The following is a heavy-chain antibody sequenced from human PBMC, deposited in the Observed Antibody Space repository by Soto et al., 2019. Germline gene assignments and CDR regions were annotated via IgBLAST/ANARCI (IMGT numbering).Heavy chain of an antibody. D-gene: IGHD3-16*01. Sequence: QVQLVQSGAEVKKPGSSVKVSCKASGGTFSSYAIIWVRQAPGQGLEWMGGIIPIFGTANYAQKFQGRVTITAEKSTSTAYMELSSLRSEDTAVYYCASGHLGSPRGMYYFDYWGQGTLVTVSS. V-gene: IGHV1-69*06. CDR3: ASGHLGSPRGMYYFDY. J-gene: IGHJ4*02. CDR2: IIPIFGTA. CDR1: GGTFSSYA.